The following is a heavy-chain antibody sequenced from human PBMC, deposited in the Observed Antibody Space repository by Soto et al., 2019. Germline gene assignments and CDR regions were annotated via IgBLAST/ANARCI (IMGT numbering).Heavy chain of an antibody. D-gene: IGHD3-10*01. Sequence: QVQLQESGPGLVKPSQTLSLTCTVSGGSISSGDYYWSWIRQPPGKGLEWIGYIYYSGSTYYNPSLEGRVTISVDTSKSQFSLKLSSVTAADTAVYYCARAQGSGFLVSWGQGTLVTVSS. J-gene: IGHJ4*02. V-gene: IGHV4-30-4*01. CDR2: IYYSGST. CDR3: ARAQGSGFLVS. CDR1: GGSISSGDYY.